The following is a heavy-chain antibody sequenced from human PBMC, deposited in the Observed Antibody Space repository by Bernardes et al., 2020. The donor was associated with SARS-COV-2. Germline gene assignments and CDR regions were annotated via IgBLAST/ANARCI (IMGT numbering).Heavy chain of an antibody. CDR3: AKVSGAEYYGSGMDA. CDR1: GFTLSAYA. CDR2: ISSNGGTT. Sequence: GGSLRLSCVASGFTLSAYAMNWVRQAPGKGLEWVSGISSNGGTTYYAHSVKGRFTISRDTASNTLFLHMSRLRPEDTALYYCAKVSGAEYYGSGMDAWGQGTTVTVSS. J-gene: IGHJ6*02. D-gene: IGHD3-10*01. V-gene: IGHV3-23*01.